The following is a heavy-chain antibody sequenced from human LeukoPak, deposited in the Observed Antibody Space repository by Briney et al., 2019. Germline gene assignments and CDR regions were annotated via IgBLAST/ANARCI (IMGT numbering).Heavy chain of an antibody. D-gene: IGHD5-12*01. CDR1: GGSFSTYA. CDR2: LIPVLGMS. Sequence: SVKVSCKSSGGSFSTYAVNWVRQAPGQGLEWMGRLIPVLGMSHYAPGFQGRVTLTADRSTNTAYMELDRLTSDDTAVYFCARDRGGGSDLAFFDHWGQGTLVTVSS. CDR3: ARDRGGGSDLAFFDH. V-gene: IGHV1-69*04. J-gene: IGHJ4*02.